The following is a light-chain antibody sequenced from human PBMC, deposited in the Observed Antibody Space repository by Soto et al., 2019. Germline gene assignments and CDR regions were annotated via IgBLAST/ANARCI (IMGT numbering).Light chain of an antibody. CDR2: EVS. J-gene: IGLJ1*01. V-gene: IGLV2-14*01. CDR3: SSYTSTITYV. CDR1: SSDVGGYNY. Sequence: QSVLTQPASVSGSPGQSITISCTGTSSDVGGYNYVSWYQQHPGKAPKLMIYEVSNRPSGVSNRFSGSKSGNTASLTISGLQAEDEADYYCSSYTSTITYVFGSGTMVTVL.